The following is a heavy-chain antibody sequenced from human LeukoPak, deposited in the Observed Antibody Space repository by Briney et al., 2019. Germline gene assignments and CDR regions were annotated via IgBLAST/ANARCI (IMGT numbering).Heavy chain of an antibody. D-gene: IGHD3-10*01. Sequence: GGSLRLSCAASGFTFSSYEMNWVRQAPGKGLEWVSYISSSGSTIYYADSVKGRFTISRDNAENSLYLQMNSLRAEDTAVCYCARNMVRGVPTFDYWGQGTLVTVSS. CDR1: GFTFSSYE. CDR3: ARNMVRGVPTFDY. V-gene: IGHV3-48*03. J-gene: IGHJ4*02. CDR2: ISSSGSTI.